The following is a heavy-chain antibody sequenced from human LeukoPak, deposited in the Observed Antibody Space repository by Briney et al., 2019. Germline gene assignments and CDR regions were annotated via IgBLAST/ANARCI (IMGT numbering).Heavy chain of an antibody. CDR1: GFTFSSYA. V-gene: IGHV3-23*01. CDR2: ISGSGGST. D-gene: IGHD3-3*01. Sequence: GGSLRLSCAASGFTFSSYAMSWVRQAPGKGLEWVSVISGSGGSTYYADSVKGRFTISRDNSNNTLYLQMNSLRAEDTAVYYCATDRGWRTSGYYLYYFEYWGQGTLVTYSS. J-gene: IGHJ4*02. CDR3: ATDRGWRTSGYYLYYFEY.